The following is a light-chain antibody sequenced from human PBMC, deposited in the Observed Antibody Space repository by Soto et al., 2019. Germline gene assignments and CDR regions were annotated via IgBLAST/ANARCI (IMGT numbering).Light chain of an antibody. CDR1: SSNIGNNY. Sequence: QPVLTHPPPVSAAPGQKVTISCTGSSSNIGNNYVSWYQQLPGTAPKLLIYDNNKRPSGIPDRFSGSKSGTSATLGITGLQTGDEADYYCGTWDSSLSAYVFGTGTKVTVL. J-gene: IGLJ1*01. V-gene: IGLV1-51*01. CDR2: DNN. CDR3: GTWDSSLSAYV.